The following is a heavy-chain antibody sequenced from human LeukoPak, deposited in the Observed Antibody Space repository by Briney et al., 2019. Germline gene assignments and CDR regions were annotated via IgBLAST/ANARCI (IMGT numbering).Heavy chain of an antibody. V-gene: IGHV4-59*01. CDR1: GGSISSYS. CDR3: ARAGPRRDGYNFDC. Sequence: SEALSLTCTVSGGSISSYSWSWIRQPPGKGLGWIGLVYDGGSTYYNPSLKSRVTISLDTSKNQVSLNLNSVTSPDTAVYYCARAGPRRDGYNFDCWGQGTLVTVSS. CDR2: VYDGGST. J-gene: IGHJ4*02. D-gene: IGHD5-24*01.